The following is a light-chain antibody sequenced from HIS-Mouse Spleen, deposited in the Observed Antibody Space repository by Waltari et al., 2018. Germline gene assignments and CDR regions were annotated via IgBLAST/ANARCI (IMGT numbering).Light chain of an antibody. Sequence: QSALTQPPSASGSPGQSVTISCTGTSSDVGGYNYVSWYQPHPGKAPKLMIYEVSQRPSGVPDRFSGSKSGNTASLTVSGLQAEDEADYYCSSYAGSNNFVVFGGGTKLTVL. V-gene: IGLV2-8*01. CDR2: EVS. CDR3: SSYAGSNNFVV. CDR1: SSDVGGYNY. J-gene: IGLJ2*01.